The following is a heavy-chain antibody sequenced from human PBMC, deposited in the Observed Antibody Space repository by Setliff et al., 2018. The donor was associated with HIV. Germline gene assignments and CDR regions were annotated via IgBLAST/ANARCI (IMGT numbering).Heavy chain of an antibody. Sequence: GGSLRLSCAASGFTFDDYAMHWVRQAPGKGLEWVSVISSSGGRTYHADSVKGRFTISRDNSKNTLYLQMSSLRVEDTAVYYCVKVSRGTVVRGVILVGYFDYWGQGTLVTVSS. CDR1: GFTFDDYA. D-gene: IGHD3-10*02. J-gene: IGHJ4*02. CDR3: VKVSRGTVVRGVILVGYFDY. V-gene: IGHV3-23*01. CDR2: ISSSGGRT.